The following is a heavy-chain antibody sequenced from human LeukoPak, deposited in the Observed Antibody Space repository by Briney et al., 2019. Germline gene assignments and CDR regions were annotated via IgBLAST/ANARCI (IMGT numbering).Heavy chain of an antibody. CDR2: INPNSGGT. CDR1: GYTFTGYY. CDR3: ARGESTVTTYIANFGY. D-gene: IGHD4-17*01. J-gene: IGHJ4*02. V-gene: IGHV1-2*02. Sequence: ASVKVSCKASGYTFTGYYMHWVRQAPGKGLECMGWINPNSGGTNYAQKFQGRVTMTRDTSISTAYMELSRLRSDDTAVYYCARGESTVTTYIANFGYWGQGTLVTVSS.